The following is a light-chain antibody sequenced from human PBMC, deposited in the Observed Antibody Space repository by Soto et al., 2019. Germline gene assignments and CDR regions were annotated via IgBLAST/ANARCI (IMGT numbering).Light chain of an antibody. Sequence: ILMTQSPSSLSAFVGDRVTITCRASQDIGNFLAWYQQKPGKVPKLLIYAASTLQSGVPSRLSGSGSGTDFTLTISSLQPEDVATYYCQKCKVAPFSFGGGTKVDNK. V-gene: IGKV1-27*01. CDR3: QKCKVAPFS. CDR1: QDIGNF. J-gene: IGKJ4*01. CDR2: AAS.